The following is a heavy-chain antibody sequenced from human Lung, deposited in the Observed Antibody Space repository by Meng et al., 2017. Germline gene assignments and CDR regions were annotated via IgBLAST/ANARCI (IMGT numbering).Heavy chain of an antibody. CDR1: GYTFTSYD. CDR2: INPKSGDT. V-gene: IGHV1-2*06. D-gene: IGHD6-13*01. CDR3: ARDEDISAAGKLFGDY. Sequence: QVQVVQSGAEVKEPGASVKVSCKASGYTFTSYDINWVRRAPGQGLEWMGRINPKSGDTHYAQRFQGRVTMTGDTSISTAYMELSGLRSDDTAMYYCARDEDISAAGKLFGDYWGQGTLVTVSS. J-gene: IGHJ4*02.